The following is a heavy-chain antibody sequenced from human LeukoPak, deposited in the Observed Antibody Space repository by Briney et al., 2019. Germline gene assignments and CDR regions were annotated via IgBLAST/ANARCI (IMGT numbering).Heavy chain of an antibody. CDR3: ARDLYSGYDGGAFDI. Sequence: GGSLRLSCAASGFTFSSYSMNWVRQAPGKGLEWVSSISSSSSYIYYADSVKGRFTISRDNAKNSLYLQMNSLRAEDTAVYYCARDLYSGYDGGAFDIWGQGTMVTVSS. CDR2: ISSSSSYI. J-gene: IGHJ3*02. D-gene: IGHD5-12*01. V-gene: IGHV3-21*01. CDR1: GFTFSSYS.